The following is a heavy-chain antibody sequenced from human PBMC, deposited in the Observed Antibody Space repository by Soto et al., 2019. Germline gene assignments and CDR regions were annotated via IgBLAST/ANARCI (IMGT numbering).Heavy chain of an antibody. CDR2: IYSGGST. V-gene: IGHV3-66*01. D-gene: IGHD4-17*01. J-gene: IGHJ4*02. CDR3: ARDSGGDYGFDY. Sequence: GGSLRLSCAASGFTVSSNYMSWVRQAPGKGLEWVSVIYSGGSTYYADSVKGRFTISRDNSKNTLYLQMNSLRAEDTAVYYCARDSGGDYGFDYWGQGTLVTVSS. CDR1: GFTVSSNY.